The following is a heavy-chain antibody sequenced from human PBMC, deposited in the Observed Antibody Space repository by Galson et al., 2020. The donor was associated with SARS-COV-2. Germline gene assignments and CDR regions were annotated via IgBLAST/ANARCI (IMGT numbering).Heavy chain of an antibody. D-gene: IGHD1-26*01. J-gene: IGHJ4*02. CDR1: GFTFSSYA. CDR2: IGASGRST. CDR3: ARAGGGSYYGGFDY. Sequence: GGSLRLSCAASGFTFSSYAMSWVRQAPGKGLEWVSTIGASGRSTYIADSVTGRFTISRDNSKNTLYLQMNSLRAEDTAVYYCARAGGGSYYGGFDYWGQGTLGTGSS. V-gene: IGHV3-23*01.